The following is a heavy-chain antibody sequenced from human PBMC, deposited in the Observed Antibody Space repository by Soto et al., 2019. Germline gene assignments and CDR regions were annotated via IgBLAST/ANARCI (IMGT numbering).Heavy chain of an antibody. CDR2: IIKDGSEK. CDR1: GFTFSNYW. Sequence: EVQLVESGGGLVQPGGSLRLSCAASGFTFSNYWMTWVRQAPGKGLEWWANIIKDGSEKSYVESVKGRFTISRDNAKNALYLAMNSLRVEDTAVYYCARDWGGLGYWGQGTLVTVSS. J-gene: IGHJ4*02. V-gene: IGHV3-7*03. D-gene: IGHD3-10*01. CDR3: ARDWGGLGY.